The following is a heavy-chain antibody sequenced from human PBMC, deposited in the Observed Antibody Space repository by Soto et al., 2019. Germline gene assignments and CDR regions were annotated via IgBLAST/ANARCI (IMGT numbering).Heavy chain of an antibody. Sequence: SETLSLTCTVSGASMSSGGYYWTWIRQSPGKGLEWIGYINYSGSTYYNPSLESRVAISLDTSRSQFSLTLHSVTAADTAIYYCARDRHNNFFDPWGQGTLVTVS. CDR1: GASMSSGGYY. J-gene: IGHJ5*02. V-gene: IGHV4-31*03. CDR3: ARDRHNNFFDP. CDR2: INYSGST. D-gene: IGHD6-6*01.